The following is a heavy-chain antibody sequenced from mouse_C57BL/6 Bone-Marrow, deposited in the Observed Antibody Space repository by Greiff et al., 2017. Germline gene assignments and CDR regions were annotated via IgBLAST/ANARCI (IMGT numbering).Heavy chain of an antibody. J-gene: IGHJ4*01. CDR3: ARQAFITTVVATPYYYAMDY. CDR1: GYTFTSYW. Sequence: QVQLKQPGTELVKPGASVKLSCKASGYTFTSYWMHWVKQRPGQGLEWIGNINPSNGGTNYDEKFKSKATLTVDKSSSTAYMQLSSLTSEDSAVYYCARQAFITTVVATPYYYAMDYWGQGTSVTVSS. D-gene: IGHD1-1*01. V-gene: IGHV1-53*01. CDR2: INPSNGGT.